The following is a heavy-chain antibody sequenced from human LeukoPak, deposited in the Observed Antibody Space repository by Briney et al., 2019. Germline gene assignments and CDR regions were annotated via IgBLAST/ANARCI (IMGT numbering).Heavy chain of an antibody. V-gene: IGHV1-18*01. J-gene: IGHJ4*02. CDR2: ISAYNGNT. CDR3: ARDLFGSSWYLVDY. Sequence: ASVKVSCKASGYTFTSYGISWVRRAPGQGLEWMGWISAYNGNTNYAQKLQGRVTMTTDTSTSTAYMELRSLRSDDTAVYYCARDLFGSSWYLVDYWGQGTLVTVSS. D-gene: IGHD6-13*01. CDR1: GYTFTSYG.